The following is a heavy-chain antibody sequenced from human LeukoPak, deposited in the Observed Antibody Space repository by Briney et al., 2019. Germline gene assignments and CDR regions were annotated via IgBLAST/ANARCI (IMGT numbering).Heavy chain of an antibody. J-gene: IGHJ4*02. CDR1: GFTFSSYW. V-gene: IGHV3-7*01. Sequence: GGSLRLSCAASGFTFSSYWMNWARQAPGKGLEWVASINHNGNVNYYVDSVKGRFTISRDNAKNSLYLQMNSLRAEDTAVYYCARRYFDYWGQGTLVTVSS. CDR3: ARRYFDY. D-gene: IGHD2-15*01. CDR2: INHNGNVN.